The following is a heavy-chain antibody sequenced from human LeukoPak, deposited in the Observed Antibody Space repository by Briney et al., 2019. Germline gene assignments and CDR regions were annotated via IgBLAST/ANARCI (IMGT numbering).Heavy chain of an antibody. V-gene: IGHV4-39*07. Sequence: SETLSLTCTVSGGSISSSSYYWGWIRQPPGKGLEWIGSIYYSGSTYYNPSLKSRVTISVDTSKNQFSLKLSSVTAADTAVYYCARDGNYYGSGKLHYYYMDVWGKGTTVTISS. D-gene: IGHD3-10*01. CDR2: IYYSGST. J-gene: IGHJ6*03. CDR1: GGSISSSSYY. CDR3: ARDGNYYGSGKLHYYYMDV.